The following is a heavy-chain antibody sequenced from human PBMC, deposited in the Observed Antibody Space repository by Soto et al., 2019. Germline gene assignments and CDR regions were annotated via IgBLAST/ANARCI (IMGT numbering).Heavy chain of an antibody. J-gene: IGHJ4*02. D-gene: IGHD3-9*01. V-gene: IGHV4-30-4*01. Sequence: QVQLQESGPGLVKPSQTLSLTCTVSGGSISSGDYYWSWIRQPPGKGLEWIGYIYYSGSTYYNPYLKSRVTISVDTSKNPFSLKLSSVTAADTAVYYCARAFDILTRYYFDYWGQGTLVTVSS. CDR2: IYYSGST. CDR3: ARAFDILTRYYFDY. CDR1: GGSISSGDYY.